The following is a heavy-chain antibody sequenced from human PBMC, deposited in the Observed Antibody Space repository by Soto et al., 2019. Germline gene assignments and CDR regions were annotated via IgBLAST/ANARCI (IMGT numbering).Heavy chain of an antibody. CDR2: IYSSEDT. J-gene: IGHJ4*02. D-gene: IGHD3-22*01. V-gene: IGHV4-39*07. CDR1: GGSVSSNDYS. CDR3: GREGGYYYYFTY. Sequence: SETLSLTCTVSGGSVSSNDYSWGWIRQSPGKGLEWIGTIYSSEDTHYNPSLLSRVTISVDTSMSEFSLRLRSVTAADTAVYYCGREGGYYYYFTYWGQETLVTASS.